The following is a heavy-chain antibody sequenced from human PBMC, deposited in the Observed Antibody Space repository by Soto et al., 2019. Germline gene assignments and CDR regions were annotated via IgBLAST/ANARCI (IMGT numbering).Heavy chain of an antibody. CDR2: ISAYNGNT. CDR1: GYTFTSYG. J-gene: IGHJ6*02. D-gene: IGHD1-26*01. V-gene: IGHV1-18*01. CDR3: ARVWLSGSQNYYCYGMDV. Sequence: ASVKVSCKASGYTFTSYGISWVRQAPGQGLEWMGWISAYNGNTNYAQKLQGRVTMTTDTSTSTAYMELRSLRSDDTAVYYCARVWLSGSQNYYCYGMDVWGQGTTVTVSS.